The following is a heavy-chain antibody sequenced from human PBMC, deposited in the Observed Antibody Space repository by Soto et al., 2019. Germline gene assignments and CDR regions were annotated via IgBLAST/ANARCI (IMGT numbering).Heavy chain of an antibody. D-gene: IGHD2-21*01. CDR1: GGSISTLSYY. V-gene: IGHV4-39*02. J-gene: IGHJ4*02. Sequence: QLQLQESGPGLVKPSETLSLTCSVSGGSISTLSYYWAWIRQPPGKGLEWIGSMYYSGTTYYNSYLTRQVTIAADTSKNHFSLRLNCVPAADTAGYYCARRAGVIRAEDHWGQGTLVTVSS. CDR2: MYYSGTT. CDR3: ARRAGVIRAEDH.